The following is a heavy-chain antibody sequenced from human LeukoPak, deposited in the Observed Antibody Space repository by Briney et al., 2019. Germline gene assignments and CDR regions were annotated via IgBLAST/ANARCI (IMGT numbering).Heavy chain of an antibody. J-gene: IGHJ4*02. CDR2: ITPSGDST. D-gene: IGHD3-10*01. Sequence: GGSLRLSCAASGFTFSGYYITWVRQAPGKGLEWVSYITPSGDSTYYADSVRGRFTISRDNAKNSVSLHMNSLRAEDTAVYYCARGHYGLDYWGQGTLVTVSS. CDR3: ARGHYGLDY. V-gene: IGHV3-11*01. CDR1: GFTFSGYY.